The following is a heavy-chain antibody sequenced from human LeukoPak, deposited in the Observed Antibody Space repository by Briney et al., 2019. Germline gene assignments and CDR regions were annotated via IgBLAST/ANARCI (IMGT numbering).Heavy chain of an antibody. Sequence: SVKVSCKASGGTVSSYVISWVRQAPGQGLEWMGRIIPILGIANYAQKFQGRVTITADKSTSTAYMELSSLRSEDTAVYYCASPPADYYDSRDYFDYWGQRTLVTVSS. CDR3: ASPPADYYDSRDYFDY. V-gene: IGHV1-69*04. J-gene: IGHJ4*02. CDR1: GGTVSSYV. D-gene: IGHD3-22*01. CDR2: IIPILGIA.